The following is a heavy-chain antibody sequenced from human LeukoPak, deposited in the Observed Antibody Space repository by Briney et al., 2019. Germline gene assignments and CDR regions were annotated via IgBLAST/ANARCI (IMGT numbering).Heavy chain of an antibody. V-gene: IGHV4-38-2*01. J-gene: IGHJ4*02. Sequence: SETLSLTCAVPGNSIGSSYYWGWIRQPPGKGLEWIASIYHSGSTYYNPSLKSRVTISMDTSKNEFSLRLSSVTAADAAVYYCARHEQWLVPVDYWGQGALVTVSS. CDR2: IYHSGST. D-gene: IGHD6-19*01. CDR3: ARHEQWLVPVDY. CDR1: GNSIGSSYY.